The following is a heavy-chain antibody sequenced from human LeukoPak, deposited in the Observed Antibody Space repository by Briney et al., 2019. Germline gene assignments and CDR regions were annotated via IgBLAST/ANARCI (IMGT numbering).Heavy chain of an antibody. CDR1: GGSISSGGYY. D-gene: IGHD6-13*01. V-gene: IGHV4-31*03. Sequence: SETLSLTCTVPGGSISSGGYYWSWIRQHPGKGLEWIGYIYYSGSTYYNPSLKSRVTISVDTSKNQFSLKLSSVTAADTAVYYCARDLGSSSSFSWFDPWGQGTLVTVSS. CDR3: ARDLGSSSSFSWFDP. J-gene: IGHJ5*02. CDR2: IYYSGST.